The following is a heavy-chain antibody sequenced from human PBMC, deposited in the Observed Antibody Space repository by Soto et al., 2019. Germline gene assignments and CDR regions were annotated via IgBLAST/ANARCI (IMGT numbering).Heavy chain of an antibody. CDR1: GFIFPNYA. J-gene: IGHJ4*02. CDR2: LSIGGDTT. V-gene: IGHV3-23*01. Sequence: EVHLLESGGDLVQPGGSLRLSCAASGFIFPNYAMTWVRXXPGKGLEWVSTLSIGGDTTYYADSMKGRFTISRDNSKXXXXXXXXXXXXXXXXXXXXXXXXXXXXTGWFDDWGQGTLVTVAS. CDR3: XXXXXXXXTGWFDD.